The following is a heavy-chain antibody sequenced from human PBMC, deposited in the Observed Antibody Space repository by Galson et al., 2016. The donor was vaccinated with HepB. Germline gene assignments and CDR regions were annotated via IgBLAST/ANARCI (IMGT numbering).Heavy chain of an antibody. CDR3: ARQGYSTSEPFDY. CDR1: GGSISGSGYY. Sequence: TLSLTCTVSGGSISGSGYYWSWIRQHPEKGLEWIGYIYYTGYSYYTPSLRGRLTISVDTSKNQFSLNLSSVTAADTPMYSCARQGYSTSEPFDYWGQGTLVTVSS. J-gene: IGHJ4*02. D-gene: IGHD6-6*01. V-gene: IGHV4-31*03. CDR2: IYYTGYS.